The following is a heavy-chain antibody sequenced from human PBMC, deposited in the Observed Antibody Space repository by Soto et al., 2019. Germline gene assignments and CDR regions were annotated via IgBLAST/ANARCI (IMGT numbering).Heavy chain of an antibody. J-gene: IGHJ5*02. Sequence: GESLKISCKASGYSFTNYWIGWVRQLPGKGLEWMGIIYPGDSDTRYSPSFQGQVTISADKSISTAYLQWSSLKASDTAMYYCARHPYTNPFYNWFDPWGQGTLVTVSS. CDR3: ARHPYTNPFYNWFDP. V-gene: IGHV5-51*01. CDR1: GYSFTNYW. CDR2: IYPGDSDT. D-gene: IGHD2-2*02.